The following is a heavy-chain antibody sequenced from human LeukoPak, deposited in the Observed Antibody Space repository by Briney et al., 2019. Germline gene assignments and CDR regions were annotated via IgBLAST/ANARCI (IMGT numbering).Heavy chain of an antibody. V-gene: IGHV3-23*01. CDR1: GFTFSSYA. CDR3: AKDLLDHNWFDP. J-gene: IGHJ5*02. CDR2: ISGSGGST. Sequence: PGGSLRLSCAASGFTFSSYAMSWVRQAPGKGLEGVSAISGSGGSTYYADSVKGRFTISRDNSKNTLYLQMNSLRAEDTAVYYCAKDLLDHNWFDPWGQGTPVTVSS.